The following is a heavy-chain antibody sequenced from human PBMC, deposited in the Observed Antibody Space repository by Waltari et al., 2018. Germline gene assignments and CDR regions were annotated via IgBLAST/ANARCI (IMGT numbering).Heavy chain of an antibody. J-gene: IGHJ4*02. CDR3: ARVDRSSGYYLNY. D-gene: IGHD3-22*01. CDR1: GDSISSGSY. Sequence: QVQLQESGPGLVKPSATLSLPCAVSGDSISSGSYWGWFGQPPGKGLEWMGSIYHSGSTYYNPSLKSRVTISVDTSKNQFSLKLSSVTAADTAVYYCARVDRSSGYYLNYWGQGTLVTVSS. CDR2: IYHSGST. V-gene: IGHV4-38-2*01.